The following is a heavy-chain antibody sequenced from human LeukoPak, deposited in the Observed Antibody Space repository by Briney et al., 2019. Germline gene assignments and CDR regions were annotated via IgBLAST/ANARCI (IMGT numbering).Heavy chain of an antibody. J-gene: IGHJ4*02. D-gene: IGHD3-10*01. CDR2: LEQDGREQ. CDR3: TNWVFSSGGTRPEY. Sequence: PGGSLRLSCEVSGFNFRSMWMSWVRQAPGRRPEWVANLEQDGREQYFADSVKGRFSISRDNAKNSVYLQMNSLTVEDTAIYYCTNWVFSSGGTRPEYWGQGTLVTVSS. CDR1: GFNFRSMW. V-gene: IGHV3-7*01.